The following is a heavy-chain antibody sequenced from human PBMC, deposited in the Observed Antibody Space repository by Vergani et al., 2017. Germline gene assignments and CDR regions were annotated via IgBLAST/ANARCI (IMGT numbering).Heavy chain of an antibody. D-gene: IGHD4-23*01. J-gene: IGHJ3*02. CDR2: IRYDGSNK. Sequence: QVQLVESGGGVVQPGGSLRLSCAASGFTFSSYGMHWVRQAPGKGLEWVAFIRYDGSNKYYADSVKGRFTISRDNSKNTLYLQMNSLRAEDTAVYYGAKLYGGNEDAFDIWGQGTMVTVSS. CDR1: GFTFSSYG. CDR3: AKLYGGNEDAFDI. V-gene: IGHV3-30*02.